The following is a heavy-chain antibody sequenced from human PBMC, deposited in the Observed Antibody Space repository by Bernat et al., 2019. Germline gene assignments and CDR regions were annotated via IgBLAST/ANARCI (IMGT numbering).Heavy chain of an antibody. D-gene: IGHD3-3*01. V-gene: IGHV4-39*01. CDR2: IYYSGST. CDR1: GGSISSSSYY. CDR3: ARHRYDFWSGWNWFDP. J-gene: IGHJ5*02. Sequence: QLQLQESGPGLVKPSETLSLTCTVSGGSISSSSYYWGWIRQPPGKGLEWIGSIYYSGSTYYNPSLKSRVTISVDTPKNQFSLKLSSVTAADTAVYYCARHRYDFWSGWNWFDPWGQGTLVTVSS.